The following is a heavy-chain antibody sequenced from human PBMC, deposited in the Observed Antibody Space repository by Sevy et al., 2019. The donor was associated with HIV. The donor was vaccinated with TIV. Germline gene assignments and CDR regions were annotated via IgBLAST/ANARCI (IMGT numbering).Heavy chain of an antibody. CDR2: IISSGSSK. D-gene: IGHD3-22*01. Sequence: GGSLRLSCTASGFTFSSNEMNWVRQAPGKGLEWVSNIISSGSSKYYADSVKGRFTISRDNAKNSLFLQMNSLRAEDTAVYYCARGPHLYYDSSAFFDNWGQGTLVIVSS. CDR1: GFTFSSNE. V-gene: IGHV3-48*03. J-gene: IGHJ4*02. CDR3: ARGPHLYYDSSAFFDN.